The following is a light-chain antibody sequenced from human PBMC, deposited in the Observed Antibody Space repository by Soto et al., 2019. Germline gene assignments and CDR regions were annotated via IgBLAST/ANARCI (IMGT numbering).Light chain of an antibody. CDR1: SSDVGGYNH. Sequence: QSALTQPASVSGSPGQSITISCTGTSSDVGGYNHFSWYQQHPGKAPKLIIYEVTHRPSGVSSRFSGSKSGNTASLTISGLRAEDEADYFCNSYTAQNTRVFGGGTKVTVL. J-gene: IGLJ3*02. V-gene: IGLV2-14*01. CDR3: NSYTAQNTRV. CDR2: EVT.